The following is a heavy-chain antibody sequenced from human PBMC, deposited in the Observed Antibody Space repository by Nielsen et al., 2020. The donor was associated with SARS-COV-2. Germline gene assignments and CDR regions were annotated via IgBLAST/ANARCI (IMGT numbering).Heavy chain of an antibody. J-gene: IGHJ4*02. CDR3: ARIEGSSSEGLDY. V-gene: IGHV2-26*01. Sequence: SGPTLVKPTETLTLTCAVSGFSLSNARMGVSWIRQPPGKALEWLAHIFSNDEKSYSTSLKSRLTISKDTSKSQVVLTMTNMDPVDTATYYCARIEGSSSEGLDYWGQGTLVTVSS. CDR1: GFSLSNARMG. D-gene: IGHD6-6*01. CDR2: IFSNDEK.